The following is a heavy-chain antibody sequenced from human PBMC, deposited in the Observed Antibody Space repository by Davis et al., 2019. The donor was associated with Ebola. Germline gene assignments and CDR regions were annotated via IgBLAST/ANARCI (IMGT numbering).Heavy chain of an antibody. V-gene: IGHV3-7*01. CDR2: IKQDGSAK. J-gene: IGHJ4*02. CDR1: GFMFSSYW. CDR3: ATVRVDH. Sequence: PGGSLRLSCAASGFMFSSYWIHWFRQAPGKGLEWVANIKQDGSAKNYVDSVKGRFTISRDNAKNSRYLQMNSLRAEDTAVYYCATVRVDHWGQGTLVTVSS.